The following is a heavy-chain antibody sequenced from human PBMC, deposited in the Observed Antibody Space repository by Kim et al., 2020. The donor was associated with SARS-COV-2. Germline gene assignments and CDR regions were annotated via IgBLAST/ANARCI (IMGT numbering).Heavy chain of an antibody. J-gene: IGHJ6*02. D-gene: IGHD1-20*01. CDR1: GYTFTGYY. V-gene: IGHV1-2*05. CDR3: ARGGITGPTPWYYYGMDV. CDR2: INPNSGGT. Sequence: ASVKVSCKASGYTFTGYYMHWVRQAPGQGLEWMGRINPNSGGTNYAQKFQGRVTMTRDTSISTAYMELSRLRSDDTVVYYCARGGITGPTPWYYYGMDVWGQGTTVTVSS.